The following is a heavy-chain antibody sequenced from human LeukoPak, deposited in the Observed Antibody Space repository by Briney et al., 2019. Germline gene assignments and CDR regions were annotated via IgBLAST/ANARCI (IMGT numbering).Heavy chain of an antibody. J-gene: IGHJ4*02. CDR3: ARDGRFPPEVLPRYFDY. CDR1: GGCISSSSYY. V-gene: IGHV4-39*07. D-gene: IGHD1-26*01. CDR2: IYSSGST. Sequence: SETLSLTCTVSGGCISSSSYYWGWIRQPPGKGLEWIGSIYSSGSTYYSPSLKSRVTMSVDTSKNQFSLKLSSVTAADTAVYYCARDGRFPPEVLPRYFDYWGQGTLVTVSS.